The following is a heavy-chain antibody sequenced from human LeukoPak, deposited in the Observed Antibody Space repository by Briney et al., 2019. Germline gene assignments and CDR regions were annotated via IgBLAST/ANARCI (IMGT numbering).Heavy chain of an antibody. D-gene: IGHD2-2*01. J-gene: IGHJ6*03. CDR1: GFTFSSYS. CDR2: ISSSSTI. Sequence: SGGSLRLSCAASGFTFSSYSMNWARQAPGKGREWVSYISSSSTIYYADSVKGRFTISRDNAKNSLYLQMNSLRAEDTAVYYCARGLMPYYYYYMDVWGKGTTVTVSS. CDR3: ARGLMPYYYYYMDV. V-gene: IGHV3-48*01.